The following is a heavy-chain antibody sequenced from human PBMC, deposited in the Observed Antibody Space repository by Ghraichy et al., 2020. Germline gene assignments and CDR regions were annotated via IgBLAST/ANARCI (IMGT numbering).Heavy chain of an antibody. Sequence: GGSLRLSCAASGFTFSSYAMSWVRQAPGKGLEWVSAISGSGGSTYYADSVKGRFTISRDNSKNTLYLQMNSLRAEDTAVYYCANPTLMTTGYFDYWGQGTLVTGSS. D-gene: IGHD4-11*01. CDR1: GFTFSSYA. CDR2: ISGSGGST. J-gene: IGHJ4*02. V-gene: IGHV3-23*01. CDR3: ANPTLMTTGYFDY.